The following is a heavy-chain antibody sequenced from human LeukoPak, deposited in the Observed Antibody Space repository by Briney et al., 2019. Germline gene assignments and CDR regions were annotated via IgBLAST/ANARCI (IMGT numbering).Heavy chain of an antibody. CDR1: GGSISSSSYY. D-gene: IGHD3-3*01. V-gene: IGHV4-39*07. CDR2: IYYSGST. CDR3: ARVTRFLEWLLYGDAFDI. J-gene: IGHJ3*02. Sequence: SETLSLTCTVSGGSISSSSYYWGWIRQPPGKGLEWIGSIYYSGSTYYNPSLKSRVIISVDTSKNQFSLKLSSVTAADTAVYYCARVTRFLEWLLYGDAFDIWGQGTMVTVSS.